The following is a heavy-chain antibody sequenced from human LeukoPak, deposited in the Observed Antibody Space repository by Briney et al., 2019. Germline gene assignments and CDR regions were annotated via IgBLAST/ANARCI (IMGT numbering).Heavy chain of an antibody. V-gene: IGHV3-21*04. CDR2: ISSDSSDI. D-gene: IGHD3-22*01. CDR1: GFSFSSYI. Sequence: GGSLRLSCAASGFSFSSYIMNWVRQAPGKGLEWVSSISSDSSDIYNADSVKGRFTISRDNSKNTLYLQMNSLRAEDTAVYYCANSRYYYDSSGYYFDYWGQGTLVTVSS. J-gene: IGHJ4*02. CDR3: ANSRYYYDSSGYYFDY.